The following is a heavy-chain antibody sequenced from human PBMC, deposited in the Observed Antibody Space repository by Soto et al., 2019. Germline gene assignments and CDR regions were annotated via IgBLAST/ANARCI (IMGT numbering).Heavy chain of an antibody. CDR1: GFIFSSYD. CDR2: IWYDGSNK. D-gene: IGHD2-2*01. J-gene: IGHJ6*02. CDR3: ARDCCISTAAEDYYCGMDV. Sequence: QVQLVESGGGVVQPGRSLRLSCAASGFIFSSYDMHWVRQAPGKGLEWVAVIWYDGSNKYYADSVKGRFTISRDNSKNPLYLQMNSLRAEDTAVYYGARDCCISTAAEDYYCGMDVWGQGTTVTVSS. V-gene: IGHV3-33*01.